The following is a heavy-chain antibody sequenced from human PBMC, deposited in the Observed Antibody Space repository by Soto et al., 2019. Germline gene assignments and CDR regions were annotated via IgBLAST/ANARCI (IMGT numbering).Heavy chain of an antibody. V-gene: IGHV4-59*01. CDR3: ARDLGYGDYEFWFEP. CDR2: IYYSGST. Sequence: SETLSLTCTVSGGSISSYYWSWIRQPPGKGLEWIGYIYYSGSTNYNPSLKSRVTISVDTSKNQFSLKLSSVIAADTAVYYCARDLGYGDYEFWFEPWGQGTLVTVSS. J-gene: IGHJ5*02. CDR1: GGSISSYY. D-gene: IGHD4-17*01.